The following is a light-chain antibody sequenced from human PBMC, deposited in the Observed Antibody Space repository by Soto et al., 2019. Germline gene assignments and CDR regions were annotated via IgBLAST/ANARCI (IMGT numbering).Light chain of an antibody. CDR1: SSNIGSNT. V-gene: IGLV1-44*01. J-gene: IGLJ3*02. Sequence: QSVLTQPPSASGTPGQRVTISCSGSSSNIGSNTVNWYQQLPGTAPKLLIYSNNQRPSRVPDRFSGSKSGTSASLAISGLQSEDEADYYCAAWDDSLNGWVFGGGTKFTVL. CDR2: SNN. CDR3: AAWDDSLNGWV.